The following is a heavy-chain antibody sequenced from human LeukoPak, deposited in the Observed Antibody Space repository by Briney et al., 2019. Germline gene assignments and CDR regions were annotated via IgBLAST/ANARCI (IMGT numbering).Heavy chain of an antibody. V-gene: IGHV3-30-3*01. D-gene: IGHD1-1*01. CDR1: GXTIXNYA. J-gene: IGHJ4*02. CDR2: ISYHGSSQ. CDR3: ARAGPNDHRFDY. Sequence: RXLXLXXAXSGXTIXNYAIHWVRQAPGKGLEWVAVISYHGSSQYYADSVKGRFTISRDTLKNTVFLQMFSLRPEDTAIYYCARAGPNDHRFDYWGQGTLVTVSS.